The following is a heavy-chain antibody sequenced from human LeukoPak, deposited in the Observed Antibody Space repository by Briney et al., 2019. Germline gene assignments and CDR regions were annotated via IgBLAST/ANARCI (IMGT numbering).Heavy chain of an antibody. D-gene: IGHD6-19*01. J-gene: IGHJ4*02. CDR2: IYYSGST. V-gene: IGHV4-61*08. CDR3: ARDDYSSGRSDY. Sequence: SETLSLTCTVSGGSISTGGYYWTWIRQPPGKGLEWIGYIYYSGSTNYNPSLKSRVTISVDTSKNQFSLKLSSVTAADTAAYYCARDDYSSGRSDYWGQGTLVTVSS. CDR1: GGSISTGGYY.